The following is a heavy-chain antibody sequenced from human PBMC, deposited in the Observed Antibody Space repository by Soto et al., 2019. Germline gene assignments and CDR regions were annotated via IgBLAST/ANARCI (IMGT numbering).Heavy chain of an antibody. V-gene: IGHV3-33*01. CDR2: IWYDGSNK. CDR1: GFTFSSYG. CDR3: ATQSRSGGSS. Sequence: QVQLVESGGGVVQPGRSLRLSCAASGFTFSSYGMHWVRQAPGKGLEGVAVIWYDGSNKYYADSVKGRFTISRDNSKNTLYLQMNSLRAEDTAVYYCATQSRSGGSSWGQGTLVTVSS. D-gene: IGHD2-15*01. J-gene: IGHJ4*02.